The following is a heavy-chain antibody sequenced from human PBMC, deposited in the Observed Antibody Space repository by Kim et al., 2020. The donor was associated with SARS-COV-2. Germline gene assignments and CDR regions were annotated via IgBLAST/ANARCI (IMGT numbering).Heavy chain of an antibody. Sequence: QKIQGRVTITADESTSTADMEMSSLRSEDTAVYYCARDRGDYGDYRYFDYWGQGTLVTVSS. J-gene: IGHJ4*02. CDR3: ARDRGDYGDYRYFDY. D-gene: IGHD4-17*01. V-gene: IGHV1-69*01.